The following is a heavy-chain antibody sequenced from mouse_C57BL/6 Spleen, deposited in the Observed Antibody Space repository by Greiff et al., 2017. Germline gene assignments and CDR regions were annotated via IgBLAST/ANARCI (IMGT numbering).Heavy chain of an antibody. CDR3: ARGDFSV. CDR2: IYPGDGDT. V-gene: IGHV1-82*01. J-gene: IGHJ1*03. Sequence: VKLMESGPELVKPGASVKISCKASGYAFSSSWMNWVKQRPGKGLEWIGRIYPGDGDTNYNGKFKGKATLTADKSSSTAYMQLSSLTSEDSAVYFCARGDFSVWGTGTTVTVSS. CDR1: GYAFSSSW.